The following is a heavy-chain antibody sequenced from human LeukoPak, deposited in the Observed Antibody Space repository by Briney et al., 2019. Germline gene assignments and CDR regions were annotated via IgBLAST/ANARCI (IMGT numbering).Heavy chain of an antibody. CDR3: ARDPGGFGELFYYFDY. J-gene: IGHJ4*02. CDR1: GFTFSSYG. D-gene: IGHD3-10*01. Sequence: PGRSLRLSCAASGFTFSSYGMHWVRQAPGKGLEWVAVIWYDGSNKYYADSVKGRFTISRDNSKNTLYLQMNSLRAEDTAVYYCARDPGGFGELFYYFDYWGQGTLVTVSS. CDR2: IWYDGSNK. V-gene: IGHV3-33*01.